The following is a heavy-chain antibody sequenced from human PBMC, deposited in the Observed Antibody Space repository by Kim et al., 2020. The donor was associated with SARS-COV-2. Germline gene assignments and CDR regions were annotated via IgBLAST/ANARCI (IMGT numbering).Heavy chain of an antibody. CDR3: ARGRGIVGATIDY. J-gene: IGHJ4*02. V-gene: IGHV1-18*01. Sequence: YAQQLQGRVTMTTDTSTSTAYMELRSLRSDDTAVYYCARGRGIVGATIDYWGQGTLVTVSS. D-gene: IGHD1-26*01.